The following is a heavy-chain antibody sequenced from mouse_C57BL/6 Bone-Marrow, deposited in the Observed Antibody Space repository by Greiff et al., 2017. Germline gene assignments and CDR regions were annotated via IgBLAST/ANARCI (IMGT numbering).Heavy chain of an antibody. V-gene: IGHV1-81*01. D-gene: IGHD1-1*01. CDR1: GYTFTSYG. CDR2: IYPRSGNT. CDR3: ARCRYYSSGYGFPYYFDY. J-gene: IGHJ2*01. Sequence: VKLQQSGAELARPGASVKLSCKASGYTFTSYGISWVKQRTGQGLEWIGEIYPRSGNTYYNDKFKGKATLTADKSSSTAYMELRSLTSEDSAVYFYARCRYYSSGYGFPYYFDYWGQGTTLTVSS.